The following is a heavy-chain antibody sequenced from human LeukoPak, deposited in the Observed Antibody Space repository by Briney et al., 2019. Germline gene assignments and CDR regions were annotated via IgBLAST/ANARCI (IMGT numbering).Heavy chain of an antibody. CDR3: ARDPYSSSPNWFDP. J-gene: IGHJ5*02. CDR2: ISYAGSNK. D-gene: IGHD6-13*01. V-gene: IGHV3-30-3*01. Sequence: GRSLRLSCAASGFTFSSYAMHWVRQAPGKGLEWVAVISYAGSNKYYADSVKGRFTIPRDNSKNTLYLQMNSLRAEDPAVYHCARDPYSSSPNWFDPWGQGTLVTVSS. CDR1: GFTFSSYA.